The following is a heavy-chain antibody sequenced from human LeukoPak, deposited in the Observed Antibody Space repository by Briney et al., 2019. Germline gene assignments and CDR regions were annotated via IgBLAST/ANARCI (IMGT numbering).Heavy chain of an antibody. CDR3: ARHPIMITFGGVIVNRAFDI. CDR2: IYPGDSDT. Sequence: GESLKISCKGSGYSFTSYWIGWVRQMPGKGLEWMGIIYPGDSDTRYSPSLQGQVTISADKSISTAYLQWSSLKASDTAMYYCARHPIMITFGGVIVNRAFDIWGQGTMVTVSS. J-gene: IGHJ3*02. CDR1: GYSFTSYW. D-gene: IGHD3-16*02. V-gene: IGHV5-51*01.